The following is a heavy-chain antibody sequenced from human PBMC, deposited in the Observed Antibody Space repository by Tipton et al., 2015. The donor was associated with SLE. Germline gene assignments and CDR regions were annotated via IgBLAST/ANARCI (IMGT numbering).Heavy chain of an antibody. J-gene: IGHJ6*02. CDR1: GGSISESTYS. CDR2: MYFSGNT. Sequence: TLSLTCTVSGGSISESTYSWDWIRQAPGKGLEWIGSMYFSGNTYYNPFLRSRVTISADTSKNQFSLKLTSVTAADTAVYYCARDPKYWGQGTTVTVSS. V-gene: IGHV4-39*07. CDR3: ARDPKY.